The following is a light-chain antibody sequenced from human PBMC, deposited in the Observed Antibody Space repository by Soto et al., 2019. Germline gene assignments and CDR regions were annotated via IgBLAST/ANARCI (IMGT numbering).Light chain of an antibody. V-gene: IGLV2-11*01. J-gene: IGLJ3*02. CDR2: DVT. Sequence: QSALTQPRSVSGSPGQSVTISCTGTSSDVGGYNYVSWYQQHPGKAPKVMIYDVTKRPSGVPDRFSGSKSGNTASLTIFGLQDDDEADDYCCSYAGSYTYWVFGGGTKLTVL. CDR3: CSYAGSYTYWV. CDR1: SSDVGGYNY.